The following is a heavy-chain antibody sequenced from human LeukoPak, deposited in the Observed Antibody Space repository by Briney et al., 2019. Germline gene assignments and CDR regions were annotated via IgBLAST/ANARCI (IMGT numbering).Heavy chain of an antibody. J-gene: IGHJ4*02. D-gene: IGHD1-26*01. CDR3: ARDPLGAPRGPPH. CDR2: IYYSGST. V-gene: IGHV4-59*01. Sequence: PSETLSLTCTVSGGSISSYYWSWIRQPPGKGLEWIGYIYYSGSTNYSPSLRSRVTISVDTSKNQFSLKLSSVTAADTAVYYCARDPLGAPRGPPHWGQGTLVTVSS. CDR1: GGSISSYY.